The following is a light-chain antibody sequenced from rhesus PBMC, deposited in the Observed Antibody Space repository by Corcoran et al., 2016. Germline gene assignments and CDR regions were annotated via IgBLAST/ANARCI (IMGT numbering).Light chain of an antibody. CDR1: QSLSNY. Sequence: DIQMTQSPSSLSASVGDRVTITCQASQSLSNYLNWYQQKPGKIPKLLIYRASRLQSGIPSRFSGSGSGTDFTLTISSLQPDDFATYYCQQGYSYPYSFGQGTKVEIK. CDR2: RAS. V-gene: IGKV1S9*01. CDR3: QQGYSYPYS. J-gene: IGKJ2*01.